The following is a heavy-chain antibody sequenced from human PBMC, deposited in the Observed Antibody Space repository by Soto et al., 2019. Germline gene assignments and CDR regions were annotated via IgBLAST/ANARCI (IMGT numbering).Heavy chain of an antibody. J-gene: IGHJ4*02. CDR1: GFTFSSYG. CDR2: IWYDGSNK. CDR3: ARDEGAIHYYDSSGYYGY. D-gene: IGHD3-22*01. V-gene: IGHV3-33*01. Sequence: GGSLRLSCAASGFTFSSYGMHWVRLAPGKGLEWVAVIWYDGSNKYYADSVKGRFTISRDNSKNTLCLQMNSLRAEDTAVYYCARDEGAIHYYDSSGYYGYWGQGTLVTVSS.